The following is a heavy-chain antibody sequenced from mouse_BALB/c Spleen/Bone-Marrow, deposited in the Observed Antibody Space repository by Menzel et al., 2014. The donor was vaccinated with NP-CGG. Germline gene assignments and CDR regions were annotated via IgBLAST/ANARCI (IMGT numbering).Heavy chain of an antibody. CDR1: GYTFTNYW. D-gene: IGHD1-3*01. J-gene: IGHJ4*01. CDR3: ARRLRGYYAMYY. V-gene: IGHV1S22*01. Sequence: LKQSGSELVRPGASVKLSCKASGYTFTNYWIHWVKQRPGQGLEWIGNAYPGRGSINSDEKFKTKATLTVDTSSSTAYMHLNSLTSEDSAVYYCARRLRGYYAMYYWGQGTSVTVSS. CDR2: AYPGRGSI.